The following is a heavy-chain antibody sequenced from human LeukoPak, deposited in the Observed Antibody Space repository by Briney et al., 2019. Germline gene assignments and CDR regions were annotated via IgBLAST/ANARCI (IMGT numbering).Heavy chain of an antibody. Sequence: GGSLRLSCAASGLTFSDYYMSWIRQALGKGLEWVSYISSSTSTIYYADSVKGRFTISRDNAKNSLYLQMNSLRAEDTAVYYCARDRTYYYDNSGYYYDYWGQGTLITVSS. CDR2: ISSSTSTI. V-gene: IGHV3-11*04. D-gene: IGHD3-22*01. CDR1: GLTFSDYY. J-gene: IGHJ4*02. CDR3: ARDRTYYYDNSGYYYDY.